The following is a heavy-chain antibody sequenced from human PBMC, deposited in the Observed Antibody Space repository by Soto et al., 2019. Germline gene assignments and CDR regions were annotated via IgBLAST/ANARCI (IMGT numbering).Heavy chain of an antibody. J-gene: IGHJ6*02. CDR1: GFSFNIFA. CDR2: ISGGGGST. CDR3: AKGRSYYYYYGVDV. V-gene: IGHV3-23*01. Sequence: GGSLRLSCAASGFSFNIFAMNWVRQAPGQGLEWVSGISGGGGSTYYADSVKGRFTISRDNSNNTLYLQMNSLRAEDTALYYCAKGRSYYYYYGVDVWGQGTTVTVSS.